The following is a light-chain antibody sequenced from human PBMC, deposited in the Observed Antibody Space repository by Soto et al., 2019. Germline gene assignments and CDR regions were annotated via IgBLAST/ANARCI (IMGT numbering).Light chain of an antibody. CDR3: QHRVIGPT. CDR1: QSVSSY. J-gene: IGKJ4*01. V-gene: IGKV3-11*01. CDR2: DVS. Sequence: EIALTQSPATLSLSPGERATLSCRAAQSVSSYLGWYQQKPGQAPRLLISDVSRRATGVPARFSGSGFGTDFTLTISSLEAEDTAVYYCQHRVIGPTFGGGTRVEIK.